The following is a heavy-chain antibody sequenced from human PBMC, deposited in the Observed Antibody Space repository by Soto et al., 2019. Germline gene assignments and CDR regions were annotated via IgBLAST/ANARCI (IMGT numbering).Heavy chain of an antibody. CDR3: ARGGATATTYYYMDV. CDR2: MNPNSGNT. V-gene: IGHV1-8*01. CDR1: GYTFTSYD. D-gene: IGHD4-17*01. Sequence: GASVKVSFKASGYTFTSYDIHWVRQATGQGLECMGRMNPNSGNTGYAQKFQGRVTMTRNTSISTAYMELSSLRSEDTAVYYCARGGATATTYYYMDVWGKGTTVTVSS. J-gene: IGHJ6*03.